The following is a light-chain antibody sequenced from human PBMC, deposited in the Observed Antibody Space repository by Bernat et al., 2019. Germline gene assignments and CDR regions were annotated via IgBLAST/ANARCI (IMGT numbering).Light chain of an antibody. CDR2: RTF. V-gene: IGKV3-15*01. J-gene: IGKJ4*02. CDR3: QQYDSWTVR. Sequence: EILMTQSPATLSVSPGERVSLSCWASESVTTNVAWYQQKPGQAPRLLIHRTFTRATGIPGRFSGSGSETEFTLTISSLQSEDFAVYYCQQYDSWTVRCGGGTKVEIK. CDR1: ESVTTN.